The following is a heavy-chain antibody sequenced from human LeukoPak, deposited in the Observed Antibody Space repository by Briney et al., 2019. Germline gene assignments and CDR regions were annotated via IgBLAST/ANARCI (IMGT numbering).Heavy chain of an antibody. Sequence: GTLRLSCAASGFTFSSYGMSWVRQAPGKGLEWIGEINHSGSTNYNPSLKSRVTISVDTSKNQFSLKLSSVTAADTAVYYCARGGYSSSWYDGWFDPWGQGTLVTVSS. J-gene: IGHJ5*02. CDR2: INHSGST. D-gene: IGHD6-13*01. CDR3: ARGGYSSSWYDGWFDP. CDR1: GFTFSSYG. V-gene: IGHV4-34*01.